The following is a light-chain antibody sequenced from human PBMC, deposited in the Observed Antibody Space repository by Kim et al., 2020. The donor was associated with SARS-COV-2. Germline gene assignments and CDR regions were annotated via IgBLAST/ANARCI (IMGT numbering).Light chain of an antibody. V-gene: IGKV1-5*03. J-gene: IGKJ1*01. CDR2: KTS. Sequence: AAVGDRVTITCRASQSISSWLAWYQQKPGKAPKLLIYKTSSVESGVPSRFGGSGYGTQFALTISSLQPDEFATYYCQQYYSYFVTFGQGTKVDIK. CDR3: QQYYSYFVT. CDR1: QSISSW.